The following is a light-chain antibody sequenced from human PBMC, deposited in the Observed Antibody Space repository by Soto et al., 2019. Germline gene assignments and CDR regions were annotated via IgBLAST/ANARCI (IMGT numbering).Light chain of an antibody. Sequence: EIVLTQSPGTLSLSPGERATLSCRASQSVSSSYLAWYQQKPGQAPRVLIYGASSRATGIPDRFSGSGSGTDFTLTISRLEPEDFAVYYCQQYGSSPPNPCVQGTKLEIK. J-gene: IGKJ2*01. V-gene: IGKV3-20*01. CDR1: QSVSSSY. CDR3: QQYGSSPPNP. CDR2: GAS.